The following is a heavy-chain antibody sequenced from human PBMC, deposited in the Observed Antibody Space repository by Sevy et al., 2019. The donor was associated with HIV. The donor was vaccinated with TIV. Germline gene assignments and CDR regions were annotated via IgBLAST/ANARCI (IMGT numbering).Heavy chain of an antibody. D-gene: IGHD2-15*01. V-gene: IGHV3-23*01. Sequence: GWSLRLSCAASGFTFTNYGMGWVRRAPGKVLEWVSGVCGNDGSTYYADSVKGRFTISRDNSKNTLNLQMNSLRAEDTAVYYCARHRVGRCYSALQFWGQGTLVTVSS. CDR1: GFTFTNYG. J-gene: IGHJ4*02. CDR3: ARHRVGRCYSALQF. CDR2: VCGNDGST.